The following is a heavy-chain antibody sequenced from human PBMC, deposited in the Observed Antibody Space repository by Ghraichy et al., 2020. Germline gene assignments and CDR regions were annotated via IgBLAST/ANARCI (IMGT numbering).Heavy chain of an antibody. Sequence: SETLSLTCAVYGGSFSGYYWSWIRQPPGKGLEWIGEINHSGSTNYNPSLKSRVTISVDTSKNQFSLKLSSVTAADTAVYYCAGPARGYYYYGMDVWGQGTTVTVSS. CDR3: AGPARGYYYYGMDV. J-gene: IGHJ6*02. D-gene: IGHD3-10*01. CDR1: GGSFSGYY. V-gene: IGHV4-34*01. CDR2: INHSGST.